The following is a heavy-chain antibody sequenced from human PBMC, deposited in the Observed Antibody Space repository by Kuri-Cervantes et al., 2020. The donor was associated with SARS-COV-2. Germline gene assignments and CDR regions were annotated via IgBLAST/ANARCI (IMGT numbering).Heavy chain of an antibody. D-gene: IGHD6-13*01. V-gene: IGHV3-30*02. CDR2: IRYDGSNK. CDR3: ARDPGIAAAGTFPKEYYYYYYYMDV. J-gene: IGHJ6*03. Sequence: GESLKISCAASGFTFSSYGMHWVRQAPGKGLEWVAFIRYDGSNKYYADSVKGRFTISRDNSKNTLYLQMNSLRAEDTAVYYCARDPGIAAAGTFPKEYYYYYYYMDVWGKGTTVTVSS. CDR1: GFTFSSYG.